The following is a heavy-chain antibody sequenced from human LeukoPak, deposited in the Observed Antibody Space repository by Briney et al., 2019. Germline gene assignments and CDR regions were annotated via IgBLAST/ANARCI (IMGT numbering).Heavy chain of an antibody. J-gene: IGHJ4*02. CDR2: IKQDGSEK. V-gene: IGHV3-7*01. CDR1: GFTFSSYW. D-gene: IGHD3-22*01. CDR3: ARVDYYDSSGYYLYPYFDY. Sequence: PGGSLRLSCAASGFTFSSYWMSWVRQAPGKGLEWVAIIKQDGSEKYYVDSVKGRFTISRDNAKNSLYLQMNSLRAEDTAVYYCARVDYYDSSGYYLYPYFDYWGQGTLVTVSS.